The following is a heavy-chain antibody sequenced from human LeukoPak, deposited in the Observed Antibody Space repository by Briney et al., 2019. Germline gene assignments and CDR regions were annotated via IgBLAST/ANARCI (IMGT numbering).Heavy chain of an antibody. Sequence: SETLSLTCTVSGGTISSYYWSWIRQPPGKGLEWIWYIYYSGSTNYNPSLKSRLTISVDTSKNQFSLKLSSVTAADTAVYYCARGPEFWSGYTYYYYGMDVWGQGTTVTVSS. CDR2: IYYSGST. V-gene: IGHV4-59*12. J-gene: IGHJ6*02. CDR3: ARGPEFWSGYTYYYYGMDV. D-gene: IGHD3-3*01. CDR1: GGTISSYY.